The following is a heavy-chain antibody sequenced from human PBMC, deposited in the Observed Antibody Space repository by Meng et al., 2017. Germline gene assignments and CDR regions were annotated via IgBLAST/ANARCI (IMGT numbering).Heavy chain of an antibody. CDR1: GGSFSGYY. Sequence: VERAQWGVGLLKPSVALSLPCAGYGGSFSGYYWSWIRQPPGKGLEWIGEINHSGSTNNNPSLKSRVTISVDTSKNQSSLKLSSVTAADTAVYYCARKFTMVRGIYNWFDPWGQGTLVTVSS. J-gene: IGHJ5*02. CDR2: INHSGST. V-gene: IGHV4-34*01. CDR3: ARKFTMVRGIYNWFDP. D-gene: IGHD3-10*01.